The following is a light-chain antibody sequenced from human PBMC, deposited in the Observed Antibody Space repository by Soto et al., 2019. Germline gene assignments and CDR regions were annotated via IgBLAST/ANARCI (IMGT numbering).Light chain of an antibody. V-gene: IGKV1-12*01. CDR3: QQANSCPLT. Sequence: DIQMTQSPSSVSASVGDRVTITCRASQGVSSWLAWYQQKPGQAPKLLSYDASSSQSAVPSRFSVSGSATDFALTISSLRPEGFATYYCQQANSCPLTFGQGTGLEIK. J-gene: IGKJ5*01. CDR2: DAS. CDR1: QGVSSW.